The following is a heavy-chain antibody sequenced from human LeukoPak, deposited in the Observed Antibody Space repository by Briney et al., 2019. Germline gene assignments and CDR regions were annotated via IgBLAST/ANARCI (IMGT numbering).Heavy chain of an antibody. V-gene: IGHV3-33*08. CDR3: ARDFLGLGAAGEYNWFDP. CDR1: GFTFSSYG. Sequence: GGSLRLSCAASGFTFSSYGMHWVRQAPGKGLEWVAVIWYDGSNKYYADSVKGRFTISRDNSKNTLYLQRNSLRAEDTAVYYCARDFLGLGAAGEYNWFDPWGQGTLVTVSS. J-gene: IGHJ5*02. CDR2: IWYDGSNK. D-gene: IGHD6-13*01.